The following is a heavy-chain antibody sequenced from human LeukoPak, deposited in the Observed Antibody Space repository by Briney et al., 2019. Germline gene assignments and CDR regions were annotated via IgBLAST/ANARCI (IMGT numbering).Heavy chain of an antibody. D-gene: IGHD4-11*01. CDR3: ARGGGLDPTGYYGMDV. V-gene: IGHV5-51*01. Sequence: GESLKISCKASGYSFSSDWIAWVRQMPGKGLEWMGIIFPIDSETTYSPSFQGQVTISADKSISTAYLQWSSLKASDTAMYYCARGGGLDPTGYYGMDVWGQGTTVTVSS. CDR1: GYSFSSDW. CDR2: IFPIDSET. J-gene: IGHJ6*02.